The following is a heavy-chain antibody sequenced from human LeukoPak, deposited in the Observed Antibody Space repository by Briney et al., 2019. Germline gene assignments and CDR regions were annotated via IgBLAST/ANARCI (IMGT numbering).Heavy chain of an antibody. CDR1: GFTFSSYW. Sequence: GGSLRLSCAASGFTFSSYWMHWVRQAPGKGLVWVSRINSDGSSTSYADSVKGRFTISRDNAKNTLYLQMNSLRAEDTAVYYCARVGRYSSGWYLNYYYYMDVWGKGTTVTVSS. J-gene: IGHJ6*03. CDR2: INSDGSST. D-gene: IGHD6-19*01. CDR3: ARVGRYSSGWYLNYYYYMDV. V-gene: IGHV3-74*01.